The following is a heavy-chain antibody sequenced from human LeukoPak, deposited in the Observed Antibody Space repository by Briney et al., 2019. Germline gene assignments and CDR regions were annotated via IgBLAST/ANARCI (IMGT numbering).Heavy chain of an antibody. CDR1: GYSISSGDY. V-gene: IGHV4-38-2*01. Sequence: SETLPLTCAVSGYSISSGDYWGWIRQPPGKGLEWIGSIYNSVSTYYNPSLKSRVTISVDTSKRQFSLTLSSVTAADTAVYYCARNRSEPLGNGGSFDYWGQGTLVTVSS. CDR2: IYNSVST. D-gene: IGHD3-16*01. CDR3: ARNRSEPLGNGGSFDY. J-gene: IGHJ4*02.